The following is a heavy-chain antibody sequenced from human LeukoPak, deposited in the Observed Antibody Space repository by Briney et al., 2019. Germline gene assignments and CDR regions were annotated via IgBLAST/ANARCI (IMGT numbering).Heavy chain of an antibody. D-gene: IGHD6-6*01. V-gene: IGHV3-74*01. CDR3: ANEYSSTYYNALDI. CDR1: GFTFNNYW. J-gene: IGHJ3*02. Sequence: PGGSLRLSCAASGFTFNNYWMHWVRQAPGKGLVWVSRINSDGSSTTYADSVKGRFTISRDNAKNTLYLQMNSLRAEDTAVYYCANEYSSTYYNALDIRGQGTMVTVSS. CDR2: INSDGSST.